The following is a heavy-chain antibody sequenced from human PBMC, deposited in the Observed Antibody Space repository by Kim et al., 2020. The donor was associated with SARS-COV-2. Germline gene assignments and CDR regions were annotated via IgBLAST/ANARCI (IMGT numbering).Heavy chain of an antibody. CDR2: IYYSGST. CDR3: ARGIIYGSGSYFSY. D-gene: IGHD3-10*01. CDR1: GGSISSGGYY. Sequence: SETLSLTCTVSGGSISSGGYYWSWIRQHPGKGLEWIGYIYYSGSTYYNPSLKSRVTISVDTSKNQFSLKLSSVTAADTAVYYCARGIIYGSGSYFSYWGQGTLVTVSS. V-gene: IGHV4-31*03. J-gene: IGHJ4*02.